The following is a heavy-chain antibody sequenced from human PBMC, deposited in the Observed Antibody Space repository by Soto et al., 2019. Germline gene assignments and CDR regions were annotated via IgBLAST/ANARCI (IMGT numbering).Heavy chain of an antibody. CDR1: GYTFTSYG. V-gene: IGHV1-18*01. Sequence: ASVKVSCKASGYTFTSYGIRWVRQAPGQGLEWMGWISAYNGNTNYAQKLQGRVTMTTDTSTSTAYMELRSLRSDDTAVYYCAREVGMWIQLWLPGGYFDYWGQGTLVTVSS. CDR3: AREVGMWIQLWLPGGYFDY. D-gene: IGHD5-18*01. J-gene: IGHJ4*02. CDR2: ISAYNGNT.